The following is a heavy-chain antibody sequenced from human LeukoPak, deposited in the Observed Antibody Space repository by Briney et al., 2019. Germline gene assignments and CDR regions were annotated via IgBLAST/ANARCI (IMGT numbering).Heavy chain of an antibody. V-gene: IGHV3-33*01. Sequence: GGSLRLFCAASGFTFSSYGMHWVRQPPGKGLEGVTVIGYNGSNKYYADTVKGRFNISRDNSKNTLYMQMTSVTAEDKAVYYCARDVSSSSSYYFGYWGQGTLVTVSS. CDR2: IGYNGSNK. J-gene: IGHJ4*02. D-gene: IGHD6-6*01. CDR3: ARDVSSSSSYYFGY. CDR1: GFTFSSYG.